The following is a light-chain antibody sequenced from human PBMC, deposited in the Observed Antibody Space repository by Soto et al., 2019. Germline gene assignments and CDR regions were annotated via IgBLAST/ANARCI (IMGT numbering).Light chain of an antibody. J-gene: IGKJ1*01. CDR2: DAS. Sequence: DIQMTQSPSTLSASVGDRVTITCRASQSISPWLAWYQQKPGKAPKLLIFDASNLESGVPSRFSGSGSGTEFTLTISSLQPDDFATYYCLQYHTYRTFXQGTKADIK. CDR3: LQYHTYRT. V-gene: IGKV1-5*01. CDR1: QSISPW.